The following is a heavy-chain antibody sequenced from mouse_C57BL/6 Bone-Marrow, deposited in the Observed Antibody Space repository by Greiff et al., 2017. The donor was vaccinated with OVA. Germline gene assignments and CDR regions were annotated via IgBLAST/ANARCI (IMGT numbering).Heavy chain of an antibody. CDR2: IYPGDGDT. CDR3: ARGRFAY. J-gene: IGHJ3*01. CDR1: GYAFSSSW. V-gene: IGHV1-82*01. Sequence: QVQLQQSGPELVKPGASVKISCKASGYAFSSSWMNWVKQRPGKGLEWIGRIYPGDGDTNYNGNFKGKATLTADKSSSTAYMQLSSLTSEDSAVYFCARGRFAYWGQGTLVTVSA.